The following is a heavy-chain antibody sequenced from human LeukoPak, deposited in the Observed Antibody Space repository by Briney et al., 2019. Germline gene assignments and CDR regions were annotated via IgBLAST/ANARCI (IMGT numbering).Heavy chain of an antibody. CDR2: INGDGRNI. CDR1: GFTFSSYW. D-gene: IGHD3-3*01. Sequence: GGSLRLSCVASGFTFSSYWMHWVRQDPRKGLVWVSRINGDGRNINYADSVRGRFTISRDNAKNTLYLQMNTLRVEDTAVYYCARDLGYYAGDYWGQGTLVTVSS. J-gene: IGHJ4*02. V-gene: IGHV3-74*01. CDR3: ARDLGYYAGDY.